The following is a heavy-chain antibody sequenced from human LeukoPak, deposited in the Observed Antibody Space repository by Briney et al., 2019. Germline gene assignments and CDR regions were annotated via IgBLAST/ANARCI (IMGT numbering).Heavy chain of an antibody. CDR3: ASSTVNYYYYGMDV. V-gene: IGHV4-61*01. J-gene: IGHJ6*04. CDR1: GGSVSSGSYY. CDR2: IYYSGST. D-gene: IGHD4-17*01. Sequence: PETLSLTCTVSGGSVSSGSYYWSWIRQPPGKGLEWIGYIYYSGSTNYNPSLKSRVTISVDTSKNQFSLKLSSVTAADTAVYYCASSTVNYYYYGMDVWGKGTTVTVSS.